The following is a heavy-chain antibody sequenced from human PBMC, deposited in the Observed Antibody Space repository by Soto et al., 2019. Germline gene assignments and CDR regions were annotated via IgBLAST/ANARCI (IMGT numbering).Heavy chain of an antibody. V-gene: IGHV3-53*01. CDR2: IYSGGST. D-gene: IGHD5-18*01. CDR1: GFTVSSNY. Sequence: GESLKISCAASGFTVSSNYMSWVRQAPGKGLEWVSVIYSGGSTYYADSVKGRFTISRDNSKNTLYLQMNSLRAEDTAVYYCARDGSYGRYDAFDIWGQGTMVTVSS. CDR3: ARDGSYGRYDAFDI. J-gene: IGHJ3*02.